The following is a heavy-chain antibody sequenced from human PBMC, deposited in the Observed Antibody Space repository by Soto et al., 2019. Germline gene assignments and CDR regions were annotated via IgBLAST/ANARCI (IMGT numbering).Heavy chain of an antibody. J-gene: IGHJ4*02. D-gene: IGHD6-6*01. V-gene: IGHV4-34*01. CDR1: GGSFSVYY. CDR2: INHSGST. CDR3: ARKAARPFDS. Sequence: SETLSLTCAVYGGSFSVYYWSWIRQPPGKGLEWSGEINHSGSTNYNPSLKSRVTISVDTSKNQFSLKLSSVTAADTAVYYCARKAARPFDSWGQGTLVTVSS.